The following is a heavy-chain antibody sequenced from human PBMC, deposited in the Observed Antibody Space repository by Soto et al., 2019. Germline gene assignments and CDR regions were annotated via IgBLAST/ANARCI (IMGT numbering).Heavy chain of an antibody. V-gene: IGHV1-69*13. J-gene: IGHJ5*01. D-gene: IGHD3-22*01. CDR2: IIPIFGTA. Sequence: SVKVSCKASGGTFSSYAISWVRQAPGQGLEWMGGIIPIFGTANYAQKFQGRVTITADESTSTAYMELSSLRSEDTAVYYCARPDYYDSSGCNWFDSWGEGTRVIVAT. CDR1: GGTFSSYA. CDR3: ARPDYYDSSGCNWFDS.